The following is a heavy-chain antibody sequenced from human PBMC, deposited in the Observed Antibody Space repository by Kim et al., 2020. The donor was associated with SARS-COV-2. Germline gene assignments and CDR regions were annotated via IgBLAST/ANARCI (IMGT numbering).Heavy chain of an antibody. V-gene: IGHV4-39*01. D-gene: IGHD6-6*01. CDR1: GGSISSSSYY. CDR3: ARPSWQLGSPYYYYYGMDV. CDR2: IYYSGST. Sequence: SETLSLTCTVSGGSISSSSYYWGWIRQPPGKGLEWIGSIYYSGSTYYNPSLKSRVTISVDTSKNQFSLKLSSVTAADTAVYYCARPSWQLGSPYYYYYGMDVWGQGTTVTVSS. J-gene: IGHJ6*02.